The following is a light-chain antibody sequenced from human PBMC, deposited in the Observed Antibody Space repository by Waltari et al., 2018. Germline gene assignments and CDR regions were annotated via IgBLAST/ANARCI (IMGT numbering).Light chain of an antibody. CDR3: QHYVRLPVS. J-gene: IGKJ1*01. CDR2: GAS. Sequence: EIVLTQSPGTLSLSPGERATLSCRASQSVGRSLTWYQQKPGQAPRLLIYGASSRATGLPDRFSGSGSGTDFSLTISRLEPEDFALYYCQHYVRLPVSFGQGTKVDIK. V-gene: IGKV3-20*01. CDR1: QSVGRS.